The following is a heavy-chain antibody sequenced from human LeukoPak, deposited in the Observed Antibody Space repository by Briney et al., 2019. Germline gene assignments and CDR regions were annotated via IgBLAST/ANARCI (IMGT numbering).Heavy chain of an antibody. CDR2: IRYDGSNK. CDR3: AKEGSRYDGSGSDAFDI. V-gene: IGHV3-30*02. D-gene: IGHD3-22*01. Sequence: GGSLRLSCAASGFTFSSYGMHWVRQAPGKGLEWVAFIRYDGSNKYYADSVKGRFTISRDNSKNTLYLQMNSLRAEDTAVYYCAKEGSRYDGSGSDAFDIWGQGTMVTVSS. J-gene: IGHJ3*02. CDR1: GFTFSSYG.